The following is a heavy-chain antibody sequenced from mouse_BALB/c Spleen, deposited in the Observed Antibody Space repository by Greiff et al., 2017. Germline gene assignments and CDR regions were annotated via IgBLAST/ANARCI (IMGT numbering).Heavy chain of an antibody. D-gene: IGHD2-12*01. CDR1: GYSITSDYA. Sequence: EVQGVESGPGLVKPSQSLSLTCTVTGYSITSDYAWNWIRQFPGNKLEWMGYISYSGSTSYNPSLKSRISITRDTSKNQFFLQLNSVTTEDTATYYCARALRRAWFAYWGQGTLVTVSA. CDR2: ISYSGST. J-gene: IGHJ3*01. CDR3: ARALRRAWFAY. V-gene: IGHV3-2*02.